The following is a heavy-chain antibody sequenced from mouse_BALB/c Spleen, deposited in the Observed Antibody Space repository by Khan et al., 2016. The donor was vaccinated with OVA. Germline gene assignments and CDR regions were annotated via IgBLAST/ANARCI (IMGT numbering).Heavy chain of an antibody. V-gene: IGHV1S137*01. CDR1: GYTFTDYA. J-gene: IGHJ2*01. D-gene: IGHD2-3*01. Sequence: VQLQESGPELVRPGVSVKISCKGSGYTFTDYAMYWVKQSHAKSLEWIGLISTYSGNTNYNQKFKGKATMTVDKSSSTAYMELARLTSEDSAIYYYARSAYDGYYDYWGQGTTLTVSS. CDR2: ISTYSGNT. CDR3: ARSAYDGYYDY.